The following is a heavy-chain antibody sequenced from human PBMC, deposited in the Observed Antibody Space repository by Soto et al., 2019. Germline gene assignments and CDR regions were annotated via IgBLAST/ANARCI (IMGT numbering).Heavy chain of an antibody. D-gene: IGHD3-9*01. V-gene: IGHV1-69*04. J-gene: IGHJ6*02. CDR1: GGTFSSYT. CDR3: ARDFLNYDILTGYYYGMDV. Sequence: SVKVSCKASGGTFSSYTISWVRQAPGQGLEWMGRIIPILGIANYAQKFQGRVTITADKSTSTAYMELSSLRSEDTAVYYCARDFLNYDILTGYYYGMDVWGQGTTVTVSS. CDR2: IIPILGIA.